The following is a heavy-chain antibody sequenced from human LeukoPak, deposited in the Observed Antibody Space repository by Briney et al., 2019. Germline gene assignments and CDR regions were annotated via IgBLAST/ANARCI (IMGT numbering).Heavy chain of an antibody. D-gene: IGHD6-19*01. CDR1: GFTFSSYS. CDR3: ARDEVVAGPRHYYGMDV. CDR2: ISSSSSYI. V-gene: IGHV3-21*01. Sequence: PGGSLRLSCAASGFTFSSYSMNWVRQAPGKGLEWVSSISSSSSYIYYADSVKGRFTISRDSAKNSLYLQMNSLRAEDTAVYYCARDEVVAGPRHYYGMDVWGQGTTVTVSS. J-gene: IGHJ6*02.